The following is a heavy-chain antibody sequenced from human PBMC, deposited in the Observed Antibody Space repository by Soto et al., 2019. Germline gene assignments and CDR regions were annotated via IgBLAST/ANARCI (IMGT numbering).Heavy chain of an antibody. CDR1: GISFDDYA. J-gene: IGHJ4*02. CDR2: INWDSGDI. V-gene: IGHV3-9*01. CDR3: AKDTAPGFYNANGHLDY. Sequence: GGSLRLSCVVSGISFDDYAMHWVRQVPGKGLEWVSGINWDSGDIGYADSVKGRFTISRDNAKNSLYLQMNSLKTEDTALYYWAKDTAPGFYNANGHLDYWGQGTPVTVSS. D-gene: IGHD2-8*01.